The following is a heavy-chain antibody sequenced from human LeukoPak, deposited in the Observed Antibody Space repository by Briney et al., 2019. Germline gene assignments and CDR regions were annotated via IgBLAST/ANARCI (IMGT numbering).Heavy chain of an antibody. CDR2: IYYSGST. J-gene: IGHJ3*02. CDR1: GGSISSRSFY. Sequence: KPSQTLSLSCTVSGGSISSRSFYWGWIRQPPGKRLEWIASIYYSGSTYYSPSPKSRATISVDTSRNQFSLKLSSVTAADTAVYYCARKYLGGGAFDIWGQGTMVTVSS. CDR3: ARKYLGGGAFDI. D-gene: IGHD3-16*01. V-gene: IGHV4-39*01.